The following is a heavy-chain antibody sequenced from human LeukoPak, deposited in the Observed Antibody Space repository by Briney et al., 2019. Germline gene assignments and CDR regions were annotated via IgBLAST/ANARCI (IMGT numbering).Heavy chain of an antibody. Sequence: PSQTLSLTCAVSGGSISSGGYSWSWIRQPPGKRLEWIGYIYHSGSTYYNPSLKSRVTISVDRSKNQFSLKLSSVTAADTAVYYCARNHLTGYFYYGMDVWGKGTTVTVSS. CDR1: GGSISSGGYS. CDR3: ARNHLTGYFYYGMDV. V-gene: IGHV4-30-2*01. CDR2: IYHSGST. D-gene: IGHD3-9*01. J-gene: IGHJ6*04.